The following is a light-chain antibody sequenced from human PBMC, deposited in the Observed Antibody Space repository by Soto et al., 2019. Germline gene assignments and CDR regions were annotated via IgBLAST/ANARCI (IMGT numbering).Light chain of an antibody. CDR3: HQSFNSPFT. J-gene: IGKJ3*01. Sequence: DIQMTQSPSSLSASVGDRVTLTCRASQSISGYLNWYQQKPGKAPELLIYAASSLQSGVPSRFSGSGSGTDFTLTISSLQPEDSATYFCHQSFNSPFTLGPGTKVHIK. CDR1: QSISGY. V-gene: IGKV1-39*01. CDR2: AAS.